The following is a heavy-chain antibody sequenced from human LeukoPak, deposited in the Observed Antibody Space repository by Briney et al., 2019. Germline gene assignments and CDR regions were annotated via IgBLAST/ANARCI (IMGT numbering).Heavy chain of an antibody. J-gene: IGHJ5*02. V-gene: IGHV4-30-4*08. CDR3: ARSIFGVVTNWFDP. D-gene: IGHD3-3*01. CDR1: GGSISSGDYY. Sequence: PSETLSLTCTVSGGSISSGDYYWSWIRQPPGKGLEWIGYIYYSGSTYYNPSLKSRVTISVDTSENQFSLKLSSVTAADTAVYYCARSIFGVVTNWFDPWGQGTLVTVSS. CDR2: IYYSGST.